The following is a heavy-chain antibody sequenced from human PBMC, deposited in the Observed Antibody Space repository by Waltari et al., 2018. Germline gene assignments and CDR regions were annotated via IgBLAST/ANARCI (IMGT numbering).Heavy chain of an antibody. J-gene: IGHJ4*02. V-gene: IGHV3-23*01. Sequence: EVQLLESGGGLVQPGGSLRLSCTVSGFTFRDYAMTWVRQATGKGVEGFALVGSSGAATYYADSVKGRFSISRDNSRNTLYWQMNSLRAEDTAMYYCAKRGAPGELWFFDYWGQGNLVTVSS. CDR2: VGSSGAAT. CDR3: AKRGAPGELWFFDY. CDR1: GFTFRDYA. D-gene: IGHD2-21*01.